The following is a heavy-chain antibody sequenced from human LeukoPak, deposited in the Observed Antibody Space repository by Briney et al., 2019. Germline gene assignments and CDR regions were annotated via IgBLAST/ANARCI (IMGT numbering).Heavy chain of an antibody. V-gene: IGHV4-61*02. CDR3: ARERGYGSTFDY. CDR1: GGSISSGSYC. J-gene: IGHJ4*02. D-gene: IGHD4-23*01. Sequence: PSETLSLTCTVSGGSISSGSYCWSWIRQSAGKGLEWIGRVYTSGSTNYNPSLKSRVTISVDTPKDQFSLKLSSVTAADTAVYFCARERGYGSTFDYWGQGTLVTVSS. CDR2: VYTSGST.